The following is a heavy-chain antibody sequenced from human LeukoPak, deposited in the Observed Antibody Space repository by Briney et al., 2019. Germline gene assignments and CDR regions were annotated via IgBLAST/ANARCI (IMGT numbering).Heavy chain of an antibody. Sequence: PSETLSLTCTVSGGSISSGDFYWSWIRQPPGKGLEWIGYIYYSGSTSYNPSLKSRVTMSVDTSKNQFSLELSSVTAADTAVYYCARDLGYCSGGSCPRWFDPGGKETLVPVSS. CDR3: ARDLGYCSGGSCPRWFDP. CDR1: GGSISSGDFY. D-gene: IGHD2-15*01. J-gene: IGHJ5*02. V-gene: IGHV4-30-4*01. CDR2: IYYSGST.